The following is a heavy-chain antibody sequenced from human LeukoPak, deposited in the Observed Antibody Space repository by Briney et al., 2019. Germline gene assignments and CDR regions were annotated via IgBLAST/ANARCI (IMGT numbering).Heavy chain of an antibody. CDR2: INHSGST. CDR3: ARDHTETSSLNFRNYYYYGMDI. V-gene: IGHV4-34*01. J-gene: IGHJ6*02. Sequence: PSETLSLTCTVSGGSISRYFWSWLRQPPGKGLEWIGEINHSGSTNYNPSLKSRVTISVDTSKNQFSLKLSSVTAADTAVYYCARDHTETSSLNFRNYYYYGMDIWGQGTTVIVSS. CDR1: GGSISRYF. D-gene: IGHD4-11*01.